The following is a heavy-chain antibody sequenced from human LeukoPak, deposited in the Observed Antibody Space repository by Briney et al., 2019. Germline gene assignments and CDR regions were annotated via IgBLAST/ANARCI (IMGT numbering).Heavy chain of an antibody. CDR2: IYHSGGT. V-gene: IGHV4-38-2*01. Sequence: SETLSLTCAVSGYSISSGYYWGWIRPPPGKGLEWVGSIYHSGGTYYNPSLKSRVTISVDTSKNQFSLKLSSVTAADTAVYYCAGGLAYCSSTSCHDYWGQGTLVTVSS. CDR3: AGGLAYCSSTSCHDY. D-gene: IGHD2-2*01. CDR1: GYSISSGYY. J-gene: IGHJ4*02.